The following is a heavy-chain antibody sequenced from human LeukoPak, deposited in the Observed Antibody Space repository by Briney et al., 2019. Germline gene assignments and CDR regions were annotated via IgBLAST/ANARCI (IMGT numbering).Heavy chain of an antibody. V-gene: IGHV4-39*07. CDR1: GGSISGSGYY. J-gene: IGHJ4*02. Sequence: SETLSLTCTVSGGSISGSGYYWVWIRQPPGKGLEWIATIYYTGSTYYNPSLKSRVTISVDTSKNQFSLKLYSVTAADTAVYYCTRELSGSQDYWGQGTLVTVSS. D-gene: IGHD3-22*01. CDR2: IYYTGST. CDR3: TRELSGSQDY.